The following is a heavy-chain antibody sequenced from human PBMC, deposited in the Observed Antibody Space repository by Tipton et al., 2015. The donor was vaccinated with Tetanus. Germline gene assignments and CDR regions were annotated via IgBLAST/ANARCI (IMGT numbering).Heavy chain of an antibody. CDR3: VRGRGLGEYSFGFEY. CDR1: GGSISGSY. Sequence: TLSLTCTVSGGSISGSYWNWIRQPPGKGLEWIGYVYYNGNTHYNPALKSRVTISVDTSKNQFSLKLSSVTAADTAIYYCVRGRGLGEYSFGFEYWGPGVLVTVSS. D-gene: IGHD4-11*01. V-gene: IGHV4-59*01. J-gene: IGHJ4*02. CDR2: VYYNGNT.